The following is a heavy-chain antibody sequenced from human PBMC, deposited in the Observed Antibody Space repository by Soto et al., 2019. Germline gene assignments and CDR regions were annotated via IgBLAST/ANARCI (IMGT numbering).Heavy chain of an antibody. CDR3: ARQGGYCSGGSCYGYWFDP. CDR2: IDPSDSYT. V-gene: IGHV5-10-1*01. Sequence: PGESLKISCKGSGYSFTSYWISWVRQMPGKGLEWMGRIDPSDSYTNYSPSFQGHVTISADKSISTAYLQWSSLKASDTATYYCARQGGYCSGGSCYGYWFDPWGQGTLVTVSS. CDR1: GYSFTSYW. J-gene: IGHJ5*02. D-gene: IGHD2-15*01.